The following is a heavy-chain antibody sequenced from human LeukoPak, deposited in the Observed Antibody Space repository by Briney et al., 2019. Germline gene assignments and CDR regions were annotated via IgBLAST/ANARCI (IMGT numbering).Heavy chain of an antibody. Sequence: SETLSLTCTVSGGSISSYYWSWIRQPPGKGLEWIGHIYYSGSTNYNPSLKSRVTISVDTSKNQFSLKLSSVTAADTAVYYCARGAIRGIAARPGSLDYWGQGTLVTVSS. V-gene: IGHV4-59*01. CDR2: IYYSGST. CDR3: ARGAIRGIAARPGSLDY. J-gene: IGHJ4*02. D-gene: IGHD6-6*01. CDR1: GGSISSYY.